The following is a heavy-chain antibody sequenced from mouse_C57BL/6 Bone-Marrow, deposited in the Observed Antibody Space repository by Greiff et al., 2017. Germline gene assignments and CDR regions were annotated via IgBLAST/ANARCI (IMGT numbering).Heavy chain of an antibody. D-gene: IGHD2-4*01. CDR1: GYTFTDYY. J-gene: IGHJ4*01. V-gene: IGHV1-76*01. CDR3: ARGDYDGEYYAMDY. CDR2: IYPGSGNT. Sequence: QVQLQQSGAELVRPGASVKLSCKASGYTFTDYYINWVKQRPGQGLEWIARIYPGSGNTYYNEKFKGKATLTAEKSSSTAYMQLSSLTSEDSAVYFGARGDYDGEYYAMDYWGQGTSVTVSS.